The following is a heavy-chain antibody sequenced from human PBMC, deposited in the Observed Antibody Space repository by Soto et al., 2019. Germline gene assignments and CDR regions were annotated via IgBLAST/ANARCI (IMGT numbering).Heavy chain of an antibody. CDR2: INSACDVK. Sequence: TGGSLRLSCAASGFIFRSYEFNWVRRAPGKRLEWVSYINSACDVKFYADSVKGRFTISREPAGNSSFLQILRERVVGTAIYHCARGAFPSGANLSRYLDPWGQGTLVTV. CDR3: ARGAFPSGANLSRYLDP. D-gene: IGHD1-20*01. V-gene: IGHV3-48*03. J-gene: IGHJ5*02. CDR1: GFIFRSYE.